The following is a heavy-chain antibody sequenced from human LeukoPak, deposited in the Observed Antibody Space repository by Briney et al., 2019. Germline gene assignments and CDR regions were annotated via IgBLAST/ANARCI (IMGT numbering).Heavy chain of an antibody. CDR3: ARAFDHYASTGSGY. D-gene: IGHD3-22*01. CDR2: INGVGRST. CDR1: GFTFSSYW. J-gene: IGHJ4*02. Sequence: GGSLRLSCAASGFTFSSYWVRWVRQAAGEGRVCVSLINGVGRSTTYAGSAKGRFTMSRDNAKTTLYLQMNSLRVEATAVYYCARAFDHYASTGSGYWGQGTLVTVSS. V-gene: IGHV3-74*03.